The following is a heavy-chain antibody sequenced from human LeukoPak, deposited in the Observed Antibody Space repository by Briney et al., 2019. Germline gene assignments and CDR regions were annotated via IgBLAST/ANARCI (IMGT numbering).Heavy chain of an antibody. CDR2: IYYSGST. CDR1: GGSISSSSYY. J-gene: IGHJ4*02. CDR3: ARLIAGSGSSYYFDY. Sequence: PSETLSLTCTVSGGSISSSSYYWGWIRQPPGKGLEWIGSIYYSGSTYYNPSLKSRVTISVDTSKNQFSLKLSSVTAADTAVYYCARLIAGSGSSYYFDYWGQGTLVTVSS. D-gene: IGHD3-10*01. V-gene: IGHV4-39*01.